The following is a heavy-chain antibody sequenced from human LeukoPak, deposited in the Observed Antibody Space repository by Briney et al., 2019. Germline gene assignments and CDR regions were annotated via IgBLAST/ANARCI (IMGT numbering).Heavy chain of an antibody. CDR1: GYTFTSYD. Sequence: ASVKVSCKASGYTFTSYDINWVRQATGQGLEWMGWMNPNSGNTGYAQKFQGRVTMTRDTSTSTVYMELSSLRSEDTAVYYCARVPITMIVALDYWGQGTLVTVSS. D-gene: IGHD3-22*01. V-gene: IGHV1-8*01. CDR2: MNPNSGNT. CDR3: ARVPITMIVALDY. J-gene: IGHJ4*02.